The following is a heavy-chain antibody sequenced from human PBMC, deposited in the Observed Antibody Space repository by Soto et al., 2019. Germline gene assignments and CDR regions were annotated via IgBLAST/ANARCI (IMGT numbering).Heavy chain of an antibody. V-gene: IGHV1-69*01. CDR3: ARSQGGSSSLDIYYYYYYGMDV. J-gene: IGHJ6*02. D-gene: IGHD2-15*01. Sequence: QVQLVQSGAEVKKPGSSVKVSCKAPGGTFSTYAISWVRQAPGQGLEWMGGVIPIFGTPKCAQKFQGRVTITADESTSTSYMELRSLRSEDTAVYCCARSQGGSSSLDIYYYYYYGMDVWGQGTTVTVSS. CDR2: VIPIFGTP. CDR1: GGTFSTYA.